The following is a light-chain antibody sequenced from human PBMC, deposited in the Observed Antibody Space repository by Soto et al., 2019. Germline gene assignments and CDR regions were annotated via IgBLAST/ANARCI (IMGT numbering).Light chain of an antibody. V-gene: IGKV1-9*01. CDR1: QVISTS. Sequence: GESVTITCRASQVISTSLAWYQVKPGKAPKLLIYAASTLESGVPSRFSATVSGTDFTLTISSLEPEDFAVYYCQQRSNWVTFGQGTRLEIK. CDR3: QQRSNWVT. CDR2: AAS. J-gene: IGKJ5*01.